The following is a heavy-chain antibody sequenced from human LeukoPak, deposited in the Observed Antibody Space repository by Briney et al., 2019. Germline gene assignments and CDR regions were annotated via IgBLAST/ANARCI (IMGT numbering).Heavy chain of an antibody. Sequence: GGSLRLSCAASGFTFSSYAMHWVRQAPGKGLEWVAVISYDGSNKYYADSVKGRFTISRDNSKNTLYLQMNSLRAEDTAVYYCARDEYYYDSSGYYYWGQGTLVTISS. CDR2: ISYDGSNK. CDR3: ARDEYYYDSSGYYY. CDR1: GFTFSSYA. V-gene: IGHV3-30-3*01. J-gene: IGHJ4*02. D-gene: IGHD3-22*01.